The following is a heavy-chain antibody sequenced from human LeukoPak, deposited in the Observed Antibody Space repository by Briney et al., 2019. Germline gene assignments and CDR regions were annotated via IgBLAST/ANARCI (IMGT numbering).Heavy chain of an antibody. CDR1: GFTFSSYA. CDR2: ISGSGGST. CDR3: ARMTLIDY. V-gene: IGHV3-23*01. D-gene: IGHD3-16*01. J-gene: IGHJ4*02. Sequence: GGSLRLSCAASGFTFSSYAMSWVRQAPGKGLEWVSAISGSGGSTYYADSVKGRFTISRDNAKNSLYLQMNSLRTEDTAVYYCARMTLIDYWGQGTLVTVSS.